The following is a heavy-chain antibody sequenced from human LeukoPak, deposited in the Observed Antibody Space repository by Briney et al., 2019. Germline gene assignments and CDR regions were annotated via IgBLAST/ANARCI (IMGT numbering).Heavy chain of an antibody. CDR1: GFLFSSYA. V-gene: IGHV3-30-3*01. CDR3: AREGAFDWNGELWFDP. CDR2: ISYDGSNK. J-gene: IGHJ5*02. Sequence: PGGSLRLSCAASGFLFSSYAIHWVRQAPGKGLEWVAVISYDGSNKNYADSVKGRFTISRDNSKNTLYLQMNSLRTDDTALYYCAREGAFDWNGELWFDPWGQGTLVTVSS. D-gene: IGHD1-1*01.